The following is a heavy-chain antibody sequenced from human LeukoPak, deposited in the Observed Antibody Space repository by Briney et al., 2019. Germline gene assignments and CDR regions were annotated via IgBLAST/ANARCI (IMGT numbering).Heavy chain of an antibody. D-gene: IGHD3-3*01. V-gene: IGHV3-48*01. CDR2: ISSSSSTI. Sequence: PGGSLRLSCAASGFTFSSYAMSWVRQAPGKGLEWVSYISSSSSTIYYADSVKGRFTISRDNAKNSLYLQMNSLRAEDTAVYYCARDLKFFGVVIPKGDYWGQGTLVTVSS. J-gene: IGHJ4*02. CDR1: GFTFSSYA. CDR3: ARDLKFFGVVIPKGDY.